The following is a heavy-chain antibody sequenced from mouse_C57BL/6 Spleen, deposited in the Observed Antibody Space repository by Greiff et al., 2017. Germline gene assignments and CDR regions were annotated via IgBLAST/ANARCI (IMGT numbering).Heavy chain of an antibody. CDR3: ARWLLRDYAMDY. J-gene: IGHJ4*01. CDR2: IYPSDSET. V-gene: IGHV1-61*01. D-gene: IGHD2-3*01. Sequence: QVQLQQPGAELVRPGSSVKLSCKASGYTFTSYWMDWVKQRPGQGLEWIGNIYPSDSETHYNQKFKDKATLTVDKSSSTAYMQLSSLTSEDSEVYYCARWLLRDYAMDYWGQGTSVTVST. CDR1: GYTFTSYW.